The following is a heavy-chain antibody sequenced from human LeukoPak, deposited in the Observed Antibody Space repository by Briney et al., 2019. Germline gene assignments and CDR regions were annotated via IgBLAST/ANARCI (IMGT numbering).Heavy chain of an antibody. CDR3: ARDTMIVANWFDP. J-gene: IGHJ5*02. Sequence: ASVKVSCKASGYTFTSYGLSWVRQAPGQGLEWMGWIGAYNGNTNYAQMLQDRVTMTTDTSTSTAYMELRSLTSDDTAVYYCARDTMIVANWFDPWGQGTLVTVSS. CDR2: IGAYNGNT. V-gene: IGHV1-18*01. CDR1: GYTFTSYG. D-gene: IGHD3-22*01.